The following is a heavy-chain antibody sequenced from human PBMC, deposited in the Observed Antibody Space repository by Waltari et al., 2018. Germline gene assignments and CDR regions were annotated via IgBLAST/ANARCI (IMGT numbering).Heavy chain of an antibody. CDR2: IIHILGTA. D-gene: IGHD4-17*01. J-gene: IGHJ4*02. CDR3: ARHGVTTYADY. Sequence: QVQLVQSGAEVKKPGSSVKVSCKASGGTFSSYAISWVRQAPGQGLEWMGGIIHILGTANYAQKFQGRVTMTADKSTSTAYMELSSVTAADTAVYYCARHGVTTYADYWGQGTLVTVSS. V-gene: IGHV1-69*14. CDR1: GGTFSSYA.